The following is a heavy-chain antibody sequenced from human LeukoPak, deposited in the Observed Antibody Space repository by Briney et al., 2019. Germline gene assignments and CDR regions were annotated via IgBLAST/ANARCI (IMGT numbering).Heavy chain of an antibody. CDR2: ISGRGGST. CDR3: AKDRVAMIGYYFDF. D-gene: IGHD2-2*01. J-gene: IGHJ4*02. Sequence: SGGSLRLSCAGSGSTFSSYAMSWVRQAPGKGLEWVSAISGRGGSTYYADSVKGRFTISRDNSKNTPYLHMNSLRAEDTAVYYCAKDRVAMIGYYFDFWGQGTLVTVSS. V-gene: IGHV3-23*01. CDR1: GSTFSSYA.